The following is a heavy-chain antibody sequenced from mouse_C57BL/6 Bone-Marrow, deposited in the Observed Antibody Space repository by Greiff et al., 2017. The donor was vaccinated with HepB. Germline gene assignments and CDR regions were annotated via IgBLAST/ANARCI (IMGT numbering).Heavy chain of an antibody. J-gene: IGHJ2*01. CDR2: IDPETGGT. V-gene: IGHV1-15*01. CDR3: TRGQLRA. D-gene: IGHD3-2*02. CDR1: GYTFTDYE. Sequence: QVQLQQSGAELVRPGASVTLSCKASGYTFTDYEMHWVKQTPVHGLEWIGAIDPETGGTAYNQKFKGKAILTADKSSSTAYVELRSLTSEDSAVYYCTRGQLRAWGQGTTLTVSS.